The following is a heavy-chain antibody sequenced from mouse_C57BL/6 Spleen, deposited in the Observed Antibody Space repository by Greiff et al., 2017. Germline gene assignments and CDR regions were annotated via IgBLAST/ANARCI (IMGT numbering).Heavy chain of an antibody. V-gene: IGHV14-1*01. J-gene: IGHJ1*03. CDR3: TTSTTVVGRYFDV. CDR1: GFNIKDYD. CDR2: IDPEDGDT. D-gene: IGHD1-1*01. Sequence: VQLQQSGAELVRPGASVKLSCTASGFNIKDYDMHWVKQRPEQGLEWIGRIDPEDGDTEYAPKFQGKATLTADTSSTTAYLQLSSLTSEDTAVYYCTTSTTVVGRYFDVWGTGTTVTVSS.